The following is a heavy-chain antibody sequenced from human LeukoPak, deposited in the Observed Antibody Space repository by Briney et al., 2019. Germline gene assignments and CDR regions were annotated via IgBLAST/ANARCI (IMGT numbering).Heavy chain of an antibody. CDR1: GFTFDDYA. D-gene: IGHD6-19*01. V-gene: IGHV3-9*01. CDR3: AKDIGQRGMAVEGVFDY. CDR2: ISWNSGSI. Sequence: PGGSLRLSCAASGFTFDDYAMHWVRQAPGKGLEWVSGISWNSGSIGYADSVKGRFTISRDNAKNSLYLQMNSLRAEDTALYYCAKDIGQRGMAVEGVFDYWGQGTLVTVSS. J-gene: IGHJ4*02.